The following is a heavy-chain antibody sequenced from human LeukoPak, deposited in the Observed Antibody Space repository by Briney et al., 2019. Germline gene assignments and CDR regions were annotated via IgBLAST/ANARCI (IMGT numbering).Heavy chain of an antibody. Sequence: GASVKVSCKASGYTFTSYDTNWVRQATGQGLEWMGWMNPNSGNTGYAQKFQDRVTMTRNTSISTAYMELSSLRSEDTAVYYCARVRGYSYGYGSIDAFAIWGQGTMITVSS. CDR2: MNPNSGNT. V-gene: IGHV1-8*01. D-gene: IGHD5-18*01. CDR1: GYTFTSYD. CDR3: ARVRGYSYGYGSIDAFAI. J-gene: IGHJ3*02.